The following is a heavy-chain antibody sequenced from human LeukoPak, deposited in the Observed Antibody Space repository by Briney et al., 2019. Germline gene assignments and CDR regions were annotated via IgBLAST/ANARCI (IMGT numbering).Heavy chain of an antibody. CDR2: INSDGRST. V-gene: IGHV3-74*01. CDR1: GFTFSTYW. J-gene: IGHJ4*02. Sequence: GGSLRLSCAASGFTFSTYWMHWVRQAPGKGLVWVSRINSDGRSTTYADSVKGRFTISRDNAKNTLYLQMNSLRAEDTAVYYCASTIYGDYFDYWGQGTLVTVSS. CDR3: ASTIYGDYFDY. D-gene: IGHD4-17*01.